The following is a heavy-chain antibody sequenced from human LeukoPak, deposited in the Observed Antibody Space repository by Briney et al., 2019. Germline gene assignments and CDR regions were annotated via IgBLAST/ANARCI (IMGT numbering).Heavy chain of an antibody. V-gene: IGHV3-48*01. Sequence: GGSLRLSCAASGFTFTTYGFNWVRQAPGKGLEWVSNIDSSSSTIYYTDSVKGRFTISRDNARNSLYLQMNSLRAEDSAVYYCAGISSWYYMDVWGKGTTVTVSS. J-gene: IGHJ6*03. CDR2: IDSSSSTI. D-gene: IGHD6-13*01. CDR3: AGISSWYYMDV. CDR1: GFTFTTYG.